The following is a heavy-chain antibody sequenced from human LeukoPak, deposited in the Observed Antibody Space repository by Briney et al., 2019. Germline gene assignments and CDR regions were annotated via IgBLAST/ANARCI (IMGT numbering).Heavy chain of an antibody. D-gene: IGHD1-1*01. Sequence: GGSLRLSCAASGFTFSSNGMNWVRQAPGKGLDFIAYISSTGATIYYADSLKGRFTISRDNARNSLYLQMNSLRDEDTAVYFCAREERESGGWDVWGQGTTVTVSS. CDR3: AREERESGGWDV. V-gene: IGHV3-48*02. J-gene: IGHJ6*02. CDR1: GFTFSSNG. CDR2: ISSTGATI.